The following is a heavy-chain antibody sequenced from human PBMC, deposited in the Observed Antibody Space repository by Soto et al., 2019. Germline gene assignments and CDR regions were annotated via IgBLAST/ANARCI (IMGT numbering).Heavy chain of an antibody. V-gene: IGHV1-18*01. CDR2: INVYNGKT. J-gene: IGHJ4*02. CDR3: ARGPDPTYFDY. Sequence: VQLVQSGGEVAKPGASVKVSCKASGYTFTNYGINWVRQAPGLGLEWMGWINVYNGKTNYAQKFQARVTMTTDTSTNSVDMELRSLRSDDTAVYYCARGPDPTYFDYWGQGTLVIVSS. CDR1: GYTFTNYG.